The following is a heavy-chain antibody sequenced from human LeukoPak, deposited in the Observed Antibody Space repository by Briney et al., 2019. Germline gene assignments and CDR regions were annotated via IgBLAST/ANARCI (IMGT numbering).Heavy chain of an antibody. CDR1: EFTFVRYA. CDR3: ARPGGYAFDI. V-gene: IGHV3-30*04. CDR2: ITYDGSNT. J-gene: IGHJ3*02. D-gene: IGHD3-10*01. Sequence: GGSLRPSCAASEFTFVRYAMNWVRQAPGKGPEWMAFITYDGSNTYYADSVKGRFTLSRDNSKDTLYLQMNSLRAADTAVYYCARPGGYAFDIWGQGTMVTVSS.